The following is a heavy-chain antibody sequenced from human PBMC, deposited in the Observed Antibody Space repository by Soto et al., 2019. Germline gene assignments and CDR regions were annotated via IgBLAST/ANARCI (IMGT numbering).Heavy chain of an antibody. D-gene: IGHD1-7*01. Sequence: PGGSLRLSCAASGFTFSSYSMNWVRQAPGRGLEWVSSISSSSSYIYYADSVKGRFTISRDNAKNSLYLQMNSLRAEDTAVHYCARFRTNYKAFDPWGQGTLVTVSS. J-gene: IGHJ5*02. CDR3: ARFRTNYKAFDP. V-gene: IGHV3-21*01. CDR1: GFTFSSYS. CDR2: ISSSSSYI.